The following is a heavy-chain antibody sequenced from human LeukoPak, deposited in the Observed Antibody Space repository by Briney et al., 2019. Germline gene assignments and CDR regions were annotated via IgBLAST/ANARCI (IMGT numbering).Heavy chain of an antibody. J-gene: IGHJ4*02. CDR2: IYPGDSDT. D-gene: IGHD3-9*01. V-gene: IGHV5-51*01. CDR3: ARQKDILTGPRDY. Sequence: GESLKISCKGSGYSFTNYWIGWVRQMPGKGLEWMGIIYPGDSDTRYSPSFQGQVTISADKSISTAYLQWSSLKASDTAMYYCARQKDILTGPRDYWGQGALVTVSS. CDR1: GYSFTNYW.